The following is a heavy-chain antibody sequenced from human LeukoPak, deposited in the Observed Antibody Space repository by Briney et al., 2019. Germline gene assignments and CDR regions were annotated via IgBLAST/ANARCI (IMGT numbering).Heavy chain of an antibody. CDR3: TTDPVLRFLASPYYFDY. J-gene: IGHJ4*02. CDR1: GFTFGSYA. Sequence: PGGSQRLSCAASGFTFGSYAMNWVRQAPGKGLEWVGRIKSKTDGGTTDYAAPVKGRFTISRDDSKNTLYLQMNSLKTEDTAVYYCTTDPVLRFLASPYYFDYWGQGTLVTVSS. CDR2: IKSKTDGGTT. D-gene: IGHD3-3*01. V-gene: IGHV3-15*01.